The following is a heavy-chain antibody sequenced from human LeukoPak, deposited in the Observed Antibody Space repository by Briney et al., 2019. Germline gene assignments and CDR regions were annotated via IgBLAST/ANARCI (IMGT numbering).Heavy chain of an antibody. CDR1: GFTFSSYE. CDR2: ISSSGSTI. D-gene: IGHD3-22*01. J-gene: IGHJ4*02. V-gene: IGHV3-48*03. Sequence: GESLRLSCTASGFTFSSYEMNWVRQAPGKGLEWVSYISSSGSTIYYADSVKGRFTISRDNAKDSLYLQMNSLRAEDTAVYYCARDRDYYYDSSGYYLFDYWGQGTLVTVSS. CDR3: ARDRDYYYDSSGYYLFDY.